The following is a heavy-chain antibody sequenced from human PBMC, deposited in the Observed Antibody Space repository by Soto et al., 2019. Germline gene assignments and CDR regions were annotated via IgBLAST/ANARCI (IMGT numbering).Heavy chain of an antibody. CDR1: GGSFSGYY. J-gene: IGHJ4*02. Sequence: SETLSLTCAVYGGSFSGYYWSWIRQPPGKGLEWIGEINHSGSTNYNPSLKSRVTISVDTSKNQFSLKLSSVTAADTAVYYCARGRIAAAGTVDSRPYYFDYWGQGTLVTVSS. CDR3: ARGRIAAAGTVDSRPYYFDY. CDR2: INHSGST. V-gene: IGHV4-34*01. D-gene: IGHD6-13*01.